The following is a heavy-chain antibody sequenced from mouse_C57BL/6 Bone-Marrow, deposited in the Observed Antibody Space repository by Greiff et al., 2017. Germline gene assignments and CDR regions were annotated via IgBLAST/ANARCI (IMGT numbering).Heavy chain of an antibody. V-gene: IGHV3-6*01. J-gene: IGHJ1*03. CDR1: GYSITSGYY. D-gene: IGHD1-1*01. CDR3: ARVMGDYLNWYFDG. CDR2: ISYDGSN. Sequence: DVKLQESGPGLVKPSQSLSLTCSVTGYSITSGYYWNWIRQFPGNKLEWMGYISYDGSNNYNPSLKNRISSTRDTSKNQFFLKLNSVTTEDTATYYCARVMGDYLNWYFDGWGTGTTVTVSS.